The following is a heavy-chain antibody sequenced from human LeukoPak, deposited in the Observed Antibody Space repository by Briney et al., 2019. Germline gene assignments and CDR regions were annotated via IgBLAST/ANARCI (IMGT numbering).Heavy chain of an antibody. J-gene: IGHJ4*02. CDR1: GFTFSSYE. V-gene: IGHV3-48*03. Sequence: GGSLRLSCAASGFTFSSYEMNWVRQGPGKGLEWVSYISSSGSTKYYADSVKGRFTISRDNAKKSLYLQMNSLRAEDTAVYYCARTIAARIYWGQGTLVTVSS. D-gene: IGHD6-6*01. CDR3: ARTIAARIY. CDR2: ISSSGSTK.